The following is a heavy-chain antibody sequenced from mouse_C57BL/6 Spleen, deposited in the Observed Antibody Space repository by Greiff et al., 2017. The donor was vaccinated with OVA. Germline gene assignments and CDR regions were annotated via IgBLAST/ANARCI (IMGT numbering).Heavy chain of an antibody. J-gene: IGHJ1*03. Sequence: VQLQQPGAELVKPGASVKMSCKASGYTFTSYWITWVKQRPGQGLEWIGDIYPGSGGTNYNEKFKSKATLTVDTSSSTAFMQLSSLTSEDSAVYYCARCYDYDPHWYFDVWGTGTTVTVSS. CDR2: IYPGSGGT. D-gene: IGHD2-4*01. V-gene: IGHV1-55*01. CDR3: ARCYDYDPHWYFDV. CDR1: GYTFTSYW.